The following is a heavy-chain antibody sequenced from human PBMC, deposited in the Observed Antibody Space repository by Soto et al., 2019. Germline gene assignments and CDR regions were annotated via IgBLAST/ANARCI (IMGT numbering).Heavy chain of an antibody. CDR2: ISYDGSNI. Sequence: QVQLVESGGGVVQPGRSLRLSCAASGFTFSSYGMHWVRQAPGKGLEWVAVISYDGSNIYYADSVKGRFTISRDNSKNTLYLQMNSLRAEDTAVYYCAKAFSYWGQGTLVTVSS. CDR3: AKAFSY. J-gene: IGHJ4*02. V-gene: IGHV3-30*18. CDR1: GFTFSSYG.